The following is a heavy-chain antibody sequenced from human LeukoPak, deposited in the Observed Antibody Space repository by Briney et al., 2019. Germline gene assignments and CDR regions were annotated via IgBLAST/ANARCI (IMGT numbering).Heavy chain of an antibody. J-gene: IGHJ5*02. V-gene: IGHV1-69*04. Sequence: ASVKVSCKASGGTFSSYAISWVRQAPGQGLEWMGRIIPIFGIANYAQKFQGRVTITADKSTSTAYMELSSPRSEDTAVYYCASAYYYDSSGYLNWFDPWGQGTLVTVSS. CDR2: IIPIFGIA. CDR3: ASAYYYDSSGYLNWFDP. D-gene: IGHD3-22*01. CDR1: GGTFSSYA.